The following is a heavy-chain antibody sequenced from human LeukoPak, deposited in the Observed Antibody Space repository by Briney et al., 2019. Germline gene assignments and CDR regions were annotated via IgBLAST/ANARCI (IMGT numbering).Heavy chain of an antibody. Sequence: SETLSLTCAVYGGSFSGYYWSWIRQPPGKGLEWIGEINHSGSTNYNPSLKSRVTISVDTSKNQFSLKLTSVTAADTAVYYCARLWSTDCSGGSCPHQPNYWGQGTLVTVSS. D-gene: IGHD2-15*01. CDR2: INHSGST. V-gene: IGHV4-34*01. CDR3: ARLWSTDCSGGSCPHQPNY. J-gene: IGHJ4*02. CDR1: GGSFSGYY.